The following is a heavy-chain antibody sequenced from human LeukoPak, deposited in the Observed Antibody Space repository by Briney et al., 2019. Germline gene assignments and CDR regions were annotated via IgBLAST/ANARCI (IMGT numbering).Heavy chain of an antibody. Sequence: SQTLSLTCAVSGGSTSSGGYSWSWIRQPPGMGLEWNGYIYHSGSAYYNPSLKSPVTISVDRSKNQFSLKLSSVTAADTAVYYCARRPGYDILTGSAATLYFDYWGQGTLVTVSS. CDR2: IYHSGSA. CDR3: ARRPGYDILTGSAATLYFDY. D-gene: IGHD3-9*01. J-gene: IGHJ4*02. CDR1: GGSTSSGGYS. V-gene: IGHV4-30-2*01.